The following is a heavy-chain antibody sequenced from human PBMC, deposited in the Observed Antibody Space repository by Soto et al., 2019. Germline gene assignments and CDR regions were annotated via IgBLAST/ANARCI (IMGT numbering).Heavy chain of an antibody. CDR2: TYYRSKWYY. D-gene: IGHD3-10*01. Sequence: SQTFSLTCAMSWDSVSSNSATWNWIRQTPSRGLEWLGRTYYRSKWYYDYAVSVKSRVSIDPDTAKNQLSLQLKSVTPEDTAVYYCARALSGSYYIFDYWGQGTSVTVSS. V-gene: IGHV6-1*01. J-gene: IGHJ4*02. CDR1: WDSVSSNSAT. CDR3: ARALSGSYYIFDY.